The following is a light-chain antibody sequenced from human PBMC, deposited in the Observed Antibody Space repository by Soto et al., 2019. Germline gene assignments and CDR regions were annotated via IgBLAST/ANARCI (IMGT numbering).Light chain of an antibody. J-gene: IGKJ4*01. CDR2: GAS. CDR1: QSVSTN. Sequence: EIVMTQSPATLAVSPGERATLSCRASQSVSTNLAWYQQKPGQAPRLLVYGASARATGIPGRFSGSGSGTEFTLTVSSLQSEDFGVYYCQQYNNWPPNLTFGGGTKVEIK. CDR3: QQYNNWPPNLT. V-gene: IGKV3-15*01.